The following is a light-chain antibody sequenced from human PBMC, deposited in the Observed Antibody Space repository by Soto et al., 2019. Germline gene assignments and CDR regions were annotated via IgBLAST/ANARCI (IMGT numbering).Light chain of an antibody. Sequence: EIVLTQSPATLSLSPGERATLSCRASQSVSNYLAWYQQKPGQAPRLLIYAASNRATGIPARFSGSGSGTDFTLTISSLEPEDFAVYYCQQYDKWPPSNTFGQGTKLEIK. CDR3: QQYDKWPPSNT. V-gene: IGKV3-11*01. J-gene: IGKJ2*01. CDR2: AAS. CDR1: QSVSNY.